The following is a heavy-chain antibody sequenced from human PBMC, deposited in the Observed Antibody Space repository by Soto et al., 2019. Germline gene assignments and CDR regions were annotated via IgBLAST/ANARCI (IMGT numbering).Heavy chain of an antibody. Sequence: ASVKVSCKASGYTFTGYYMHWVRQAPGQGLEWMGWINPNTGGTNYAQKFQGRVAMTRDTSINTAYMELSRLRSDDTAVYYCARTVDTAILATTGHTHDYYYYGMDVWGQGTTVTVSS. CDR3: ARTVDTAILATTGHTHDYYYYGMDV. D-gene: IGHD5-18*01. CDR1: GYTFTGYY. J-gene: IGHJ6*02. V-gene: IGHV1-2*02. CDR2: INPNTGGT.